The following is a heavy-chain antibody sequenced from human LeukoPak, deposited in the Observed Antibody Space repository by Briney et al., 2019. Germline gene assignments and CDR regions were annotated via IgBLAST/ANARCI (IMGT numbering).Heavy chain of an antibody. Sequence: GGSLRLSCAASGFTVITSFMSWVRQAPGKGLVWVSRINSDGSSTSYADSVKGRFTISRDNAKNTLYLQMNSLRAEDTAVYYCAREDYDSYAFDIWGQGTMVTVSS. CDR3: AREDYDSYAFDI. V-gene: IGHV3-74*01. CDR1: GFTVITSF. D-gene: IGHD3-3*01. CDR2: INSDGSST. J-gene: IGHJ3*02.